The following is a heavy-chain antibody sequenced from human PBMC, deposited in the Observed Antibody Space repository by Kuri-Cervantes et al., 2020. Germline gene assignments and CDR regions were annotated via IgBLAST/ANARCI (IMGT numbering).Heavy chain of an antibody. D-gene: IGHD2-15*01. V-gene: IGHV3-30-3*01. CDR1: GFTFSSYA. J-gene: IGHJ4*02. Sequence: GESLKISCAASGFTFSSYAMHLVRQAPGKGLEWVAVISYDGSNKYYADPVKGRFTISRDNSKNTLYLQMNSLRAEDTAVYYCARDQRGVVVAATPIDYWGQGTLVTVSS. CDR2: ISYDGSNK. CDR3: ARDQRGVVVAATPIDY.